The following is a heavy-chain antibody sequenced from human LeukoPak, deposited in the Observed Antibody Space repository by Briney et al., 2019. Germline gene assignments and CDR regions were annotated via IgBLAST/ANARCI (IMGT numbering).Heavy chain of an antibody. Sequence: ASVKVSCKASGYTFTGYYMHWVRQAPGQGLEWMGWINPNSGGTNYAQKFQGRVTMTRDTSISTAYMELSRLRSDDTAVYYCARHLYSDGQSGFDYWGQGTLVTVSS. V-gene: IGHV1-2*02. CDR2: INPNSGGT. CDR3: ARHLYSDGQSGFDY. CDR1: GYTFTGYY. J-gene: IGHJ4*02. D-gene: IGHD4-17*01.